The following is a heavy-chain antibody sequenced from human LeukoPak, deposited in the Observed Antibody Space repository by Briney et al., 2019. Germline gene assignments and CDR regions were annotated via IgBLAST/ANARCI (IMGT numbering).Heavy chain of an antibody. D-gene: IGHD6-13*01. V-gene: IGHV3-66*01. J-gene: IGHJ5*02. CDR2: IYSGGST. CDR3: ARVVLSIAAAGTIDP. Sequence: GGSLRLSCAASGFTVSSNYMSWVRQAPGKGLEWVSVIYSGGSTYYANSVKGRFTISRDNSKNTLYLQMNSLRAEDTAVYYCARVVLSIAAAGTIDPWGQGTLVTVSS. CDR1: GFTVSSNY.